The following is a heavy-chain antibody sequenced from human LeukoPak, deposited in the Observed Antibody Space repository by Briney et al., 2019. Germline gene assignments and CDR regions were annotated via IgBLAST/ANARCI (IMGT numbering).Heavy chain of an antibody. CDR3: ARDVGDGYNTLDY. CDR2: IYYSGST. Sequence: ASETLSLTCTVSGGSISSYYWSWIRQPPGKGLEWIGYIYYSGSTNYNPSLKSRVTISVDTSKNQFSLKLSSVTAADTAVYYCARDVGDGYNTLDYWGQGTLVTVSS. V-gene: IGHV4-59*01. D-gene: IGHD5-24*01. J-gene: IGHJ4*02. CDR1: GGSISSYY.